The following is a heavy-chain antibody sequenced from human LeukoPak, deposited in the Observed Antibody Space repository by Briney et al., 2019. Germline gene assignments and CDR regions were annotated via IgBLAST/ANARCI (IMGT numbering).Heavy chain of an antibody. CDR2: IFYSGST. Sequence: SETLSLTCTVSGGSISTYYWSWIRQPPGKGLEWIGCIFYSGSTNYSPSLKSRVTISVDTSTSRFSLKLSSVTAADTAAYYCARMDTAMDFFDYWGQGTLVTVSS. V-gene: IGHV4-59*01. D-gene: IGHD5-18*01. J-gene: IGHJ4*02. CDR3: ARMDTAMDFFDY. CDR1: GGSISTYY.